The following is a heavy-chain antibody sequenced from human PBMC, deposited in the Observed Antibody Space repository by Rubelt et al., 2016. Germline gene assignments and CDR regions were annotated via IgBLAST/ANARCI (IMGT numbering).Heavy chain of an antibody. CDR3: ARDIMDV. Sequence: QVQLQESGPGLVKPSETLSLTCTVSGGSISSYYWSWIRQPPGKGLEWIGYIYYSGSTNYNPSLMGRVTISVDTSKNQFSLKLSSVTAADTVVYYCARDIMDVWGQGTTVTVSS. V-gene: IGHV4-59*01. CDR1: GGSISSYY. J-gene: IGHJ6*02. CDR2: IYYSGST.